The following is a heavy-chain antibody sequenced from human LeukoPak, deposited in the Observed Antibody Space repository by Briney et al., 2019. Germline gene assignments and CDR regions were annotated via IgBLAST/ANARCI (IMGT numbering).Heavy chain of an antibody. J-gene: IGHJ6*02. V-gene: IGHV4-34*01. Sequence: SVTLSLTCAVYGGSFGGYYWSWIRQPPGKGLEWIGEINHSGSTNYNPSLKSRVTISVDTSKNQFSLKLSSVTAADTAVYYCARGSDYYYYGMDVWGQGTTVTVSS. CDR1: GGSFGGYY. CDR2: INHSGST. CDR3: ARGSDYYYYGMDV.